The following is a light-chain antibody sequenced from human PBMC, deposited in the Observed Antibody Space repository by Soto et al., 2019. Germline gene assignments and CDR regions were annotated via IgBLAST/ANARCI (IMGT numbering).Light chain of an antibody. CDR2: GTS. J-gene: IGKJ2*03. V-gene: IGKV3-20*01. CDR1: QSVNSNY. CDR3: QQYGDGNSPRYS. Sequence: EIVLTQSPGTLSLSPGERVTLSCRASQSVNSNYLAWYQQKPGQAPRLLIYGTSSRATDIPDRLSGSGSGTDFTLTISRLEPEDFAVYYCQQYGDGNSPRYSFGQGTKLEIK.